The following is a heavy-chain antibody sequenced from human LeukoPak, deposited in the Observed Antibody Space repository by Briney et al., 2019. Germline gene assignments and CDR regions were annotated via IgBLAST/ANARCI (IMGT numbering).Heavy chain of an antibody. CDR1: GYSFTSYW. V-gene: IGHV5-51*01. CDR2: IYPGDSDS. D-gene: IGHD2-21*02. Sequence: GESLKISCKGSGYSFTSYWIGWVRHLPGKGLEWMGIIYPGDSDSRYSPSFKGQVTISADKSISTAYLQWSSLKASDTAMYYCARRGPRDCIDNWGQGTLVTVSS. CDR3: ARRGPRDCIDN. J-gene: IGHJ4*02.